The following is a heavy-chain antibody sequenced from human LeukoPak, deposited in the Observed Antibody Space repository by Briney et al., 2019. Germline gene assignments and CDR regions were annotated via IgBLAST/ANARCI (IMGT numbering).Heavy chain of an antibody. V-gene: IGHV4-59*01. CDR1: GGSISSYY. Sequence: SETLSLTCTASGGSISSYYWSWIRQPPGKGLEWIGYIYYSGSTNYNPSLKSRVTISVDTSKNQFSLKLSSVTAADTAVYYCARSIGGQLVRAFDIWGQGTMVTVSS. D-gene: IGHD6-6*01. CDR2: IYYSGST. CDR3: ARSIGGQLVRAFDI. J-gene: IGHJ3*02.